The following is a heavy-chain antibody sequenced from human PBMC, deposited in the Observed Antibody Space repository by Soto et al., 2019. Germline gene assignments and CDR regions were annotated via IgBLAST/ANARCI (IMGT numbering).Heavy chain of an antibody. CDR2: INPSGGRT. CDR1: GYTFTSYY. Sequence: QVQLVQSGAEVKKPGALVKVSCKASGYTFTSYYMHWVRQAPGQGLEWMGMINPSGGRTSYAQKFQGRVTMTRDTSASTVYMELSSLRSEDTAVYYCATQGGYCSSTSCHYYYYGMDVWGQGTTVTVSS. D-gene: IGHD2-2*03. CDR3: ATQGGYCSSTSCHYYYYGMDV. V-gene: IGHV1-46*03. J-gene: IGHJ6*02.